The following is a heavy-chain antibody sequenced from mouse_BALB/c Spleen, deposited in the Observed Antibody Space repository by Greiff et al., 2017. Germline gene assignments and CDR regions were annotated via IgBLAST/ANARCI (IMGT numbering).Heavy chain of an antibody. D-gene: IGHD4-1*01. Sequence: VQLQQSGPGLVQPGASVTISCKASGFTFTDYYMRWVNQSPGKSLEWIGYIYPYNGGTGYNQKFKSKTTLTVDNSSCTTYMERRRQTSEDSAVNDCAGGDFTWGDFWGEGTTVTVSS. CDR2: IYPYNGGT. V-gene: IGHV1S29*02. CDR3: AGGDFTWGDF. J-gene: IGHJ2*01. CDR1: GFTFTDYY.